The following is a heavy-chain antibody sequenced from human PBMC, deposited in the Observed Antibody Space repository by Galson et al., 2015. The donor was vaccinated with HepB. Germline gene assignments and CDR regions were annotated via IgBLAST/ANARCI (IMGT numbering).Heavy chain of an antibody. CDR1: GYTFTSYA. CDR3: ARAGYYYDSSGPNWFDP. D-gene: IGHD3-22*01. CDR2: INAGNGNT. J-gene: IGHJ5*02. V-gene: IGHV1-3*01. Sequence: SVKVSCKASGYTFTSYAMHWVRQAPGQRLEWMGWINAGNGNTKYSQKFQGRVTITRDTSASTAYIELSSLRSEDTAVYYCARAGYYYDSSGPNWFDPWGQGTLVTVSS.